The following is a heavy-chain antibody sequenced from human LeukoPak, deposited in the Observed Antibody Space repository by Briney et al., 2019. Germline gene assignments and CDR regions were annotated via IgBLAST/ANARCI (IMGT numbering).Heavy chain of an antibody. J-gene: IGHJ4*02. CDR1: GYTFTDYY. CDR2: ISPYSGAT. CDR3: ARTMTTATWDY. D-gene: IGHD4-17*01. V-gene: IGHV1-2*02. Sequence: ASVNVSCKASGYTFTDYYLNWVRQAPGQGLEWMGWISPYSGATHYAQIFQGRVTMTRDTSISTAYMEVSRLRSDDTAVYYCARTMTTATWDYWGQGTLVTVSS.